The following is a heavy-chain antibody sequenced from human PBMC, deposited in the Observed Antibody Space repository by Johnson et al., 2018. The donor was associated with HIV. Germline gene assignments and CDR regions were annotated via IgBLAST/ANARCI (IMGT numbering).Heavy chain of an antibody. CDR2: IKQDGSEK. V-gene: IGHV3-7*02. Sequence: EVQLVESGGGLVQPGGSLRLSCAASGFTFSSYWMSWVRQAPGKGLEWVANIKQDGSEKYYVDSVKGRFTISRDNAKNSLYLQMNSLRAEDTAVYYCAAPDIVVVVALEGDAFDIWGQGTMVTVSS. J-gene: IGHJ3*02. CDR1: GFTFSSYW. D-gene: IGHD2-15*01. CDR3: AAPDIVVVVALEGDAFDI.